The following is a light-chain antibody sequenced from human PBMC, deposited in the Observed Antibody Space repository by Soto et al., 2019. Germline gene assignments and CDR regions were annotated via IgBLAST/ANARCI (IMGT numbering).Light chain of an antibody. V-gene: IGKV1-39*01. J-gene: IGKJ4*01. CDR3: PQSYSTPLT. CDR1: QSISSY. Sequence: DIQMTQSPSSLSASVGDRVTITCRASQSISSYLNWYQQKPGKAPKLLIYAASSLQSGVPSRFSGSGSGTDFTLTISSLQPEDFANYYCPQSYSTPLTVGGRTKVEIK. CDR2: AAS.